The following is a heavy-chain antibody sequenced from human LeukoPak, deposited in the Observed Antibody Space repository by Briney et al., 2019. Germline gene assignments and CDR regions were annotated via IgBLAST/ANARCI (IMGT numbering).Heavy chain of an antibody. Sequence: SETLSLTCAVYGGSFSGYYWSWIRQPPGKGLEWIGEINHSGSTNYNPSLKSRVTISVDTSKNQFSLKLSSVTAADTAVYYCARKVGAFDYWGQGTLVTVSS. D-gene: IGHD1-26*01. CDR1: GGSFSGYY. CDR2: INHSGST. J-gene: IGHJ4*02. CDR3: ARKVGAFDY. V-gene: IGHV4-34*01.